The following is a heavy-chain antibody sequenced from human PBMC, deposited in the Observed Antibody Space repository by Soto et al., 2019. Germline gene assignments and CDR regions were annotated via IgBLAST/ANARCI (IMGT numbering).Heavy chain of an antibody. V-gene: IGHV3-7*01. CDR2: IKQDGSEK. D-gene: IGHD4-4*01. CDR1: GFTFSSYW. CDR3: ARRGWISYSNYGQTYYFDY. J-gene: IGHJ4*02. Sequence: PGGSLRLSCAASGFTFSSYWMSWVRQAPGKGLEWVANIKQDGSEKYYVDSVKGRFTISRDNAKNSLYLQMNSLRAEDTAVYYCARRGWISYSNYGQTYYFDYWGQGTLVTVSS.